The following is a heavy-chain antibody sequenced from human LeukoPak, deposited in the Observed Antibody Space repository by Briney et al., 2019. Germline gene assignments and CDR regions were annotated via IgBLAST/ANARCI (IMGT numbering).Heavy chain of an antibody. CDR2: IYYTGKT. D-gene: IGHD3-10*01. V-gene: IGHV4-61*03. Sequence: SETLSLTCTVSGDSVSNGNYHWSWLRQPPGKALEWIGYIYYTGKTYYNPSLEGRVTILVDTSRNHFSVKLGSVTAADTAVYYCARSQNYYGSGDYWSQGTLVTVSS. CDR3: ARSQNYYGSGDY. CDR1: GDSVSNGNYH. J-gene: IGHJ4*02.